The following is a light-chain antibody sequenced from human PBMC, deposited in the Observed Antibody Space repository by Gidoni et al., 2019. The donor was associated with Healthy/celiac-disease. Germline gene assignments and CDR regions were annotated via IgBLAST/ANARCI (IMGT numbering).Light chain of an antibody. CDR3: QQRSNWPLT. J-gene: IGKJ4*01. V-gene: IGKV3-11*01. CDR1: QSVSSY. Sequence: IVLTQSPAPLSLSPGERATLSCRASQSVSSYLAWHQQKPGQAPRLLIYDASNRATGIPARFSGSGSGTDFTLTISSLEPEDFAVYYCQQRSNWPLTFGGGTKVEIK. CDR2: DAS.